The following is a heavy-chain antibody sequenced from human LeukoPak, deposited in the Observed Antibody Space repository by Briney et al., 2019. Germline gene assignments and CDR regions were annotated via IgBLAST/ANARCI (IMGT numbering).Heavy chain of an antibody. CDR1: GFNFSSYE. D-gene: IGHD3-10*01. CDR3: ARDRATYALYYYGMDV. V-gene: IGHV3-48*03. CDR2: ISSSGSTI. J-gene: IGHJ6*02. Sequence: PGGSLRLSCAASGFNFSSYEINWVRQAPGKGLEWVSYISSSGSTIYYADSVKGRFTISRDNAKNSLYLQMNSLRAEDTAVYYCARDRATYALYYYGMDVWGQGTTVTVSS.